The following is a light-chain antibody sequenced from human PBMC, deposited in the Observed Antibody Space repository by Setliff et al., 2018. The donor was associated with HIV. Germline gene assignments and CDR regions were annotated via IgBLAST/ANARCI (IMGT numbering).Light chain of an antibody. V-gene: IGLV2-14*01. CDR1: SSDVGGYDY. CDR3: FSYTSTSARV. Sequence: SALAQPASVSGSPGQSITISCTGTSSDVGGYDYVSRYQLHPGKTPKLMSFEVSNRPSGVSYRFSGSKSGNTASLTISGLRPEDEGDYFCFSYTSTSARVFGTGTKVTVL. J-gene: IGLJ1*01. CDR2: EVS.